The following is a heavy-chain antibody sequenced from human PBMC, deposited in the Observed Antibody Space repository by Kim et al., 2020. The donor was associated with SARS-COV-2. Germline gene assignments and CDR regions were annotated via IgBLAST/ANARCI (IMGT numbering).Heavy chain of an antibody. CDR1: GGSISSYY. D-gene: IGHD6-19*01. Sequence: SETLSLTCTVSGGSISSYYWSWIRQPPGKGLEWIGYIYYSGSTNYNPSLKSRVTISVDTSKNQFSLKLSSVTAADTAVYYCARLYSSGWPTNFDYWGQGTLVTVSS. CDR2: IYYSGST. CDR3: ARLYSSGWPTNFDY. V-gene: IGHV4-59*01. J-gene: IGHJ4*02.